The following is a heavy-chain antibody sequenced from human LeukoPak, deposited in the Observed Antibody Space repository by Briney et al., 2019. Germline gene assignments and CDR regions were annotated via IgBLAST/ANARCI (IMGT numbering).Heavy chain of an antibody. CDR3: ARGQNSYDSSGYFYYYYYYYMDV. Sequence: ASVKVSCKASGYTFTNYAIHWVRQAPGQRLEWMGWINADNDNTKYSQEFQGRVTITRDTSASTVYMELSSLRSEDTAVYYCARGQNSYDSSGYFYYYYYYYMDVWGKGTTVTVSS. J-gene: IGHJ6*03. CDR2: INADNDNT. CDR1: GYTFTNYA. V-gene: IGHV1-3*03. D-gene: IGHD3-22*01.